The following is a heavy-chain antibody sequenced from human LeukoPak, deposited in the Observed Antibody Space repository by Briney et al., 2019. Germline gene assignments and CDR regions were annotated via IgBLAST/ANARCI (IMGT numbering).Heavy chain of an antibody. V-gene: IGHV4-34*01. CDR1: GGSFSGYY. CDR2: INHSGST. J-gene: IGHJ3*02. Sequence: SETLSLTCAVYGGSFSGYYRSWIRQPPGKGLEWIGEINHSGSTNYNPSLKSRVTISVDTSKNQFSLKLSSVTAADTAVYYCARTSAVIDAFDIWGQGTMVTVSS. CDR3: ARTSAVIDAFDI. D-gene: IGHD2-2*01.